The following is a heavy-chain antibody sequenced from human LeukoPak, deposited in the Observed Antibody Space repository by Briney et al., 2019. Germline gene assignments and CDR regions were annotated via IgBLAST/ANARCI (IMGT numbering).Heavy chain of an antibody. Sequence: GGSLRLSCAASGFTFSDYYMNWIRQAPGKGLEWVSYISSSGSPRYFADSMKGRFTISRDNAKMSLYLQMNSLRAEDTAVYYCARDPSRGSYGGLDSWGQGTLVTVSS. CDR3: ARDPSRGSYGGLDS. D-gene: IGHD1-26*01. J-gene: IGHJ4*02. CDR2: ISSSGSPR. CDR1: GFTFSDYY. V-gene: IGHV3-11*01.